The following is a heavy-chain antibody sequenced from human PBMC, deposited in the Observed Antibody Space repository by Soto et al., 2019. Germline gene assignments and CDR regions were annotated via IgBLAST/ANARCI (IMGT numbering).Heavy chain of an antibody. CDR2: INPNGGST. D-gene: IGHD2-21*01. Sequence: QVQLVQSGAEVKKPGASVKISCKASGYTFIHYCLHWVRQGPGQGLEWVAIINPNGGSTNYAHKFQVRVTVTSDTSTATVAMELNSLESDDTAVYFCARSLLQGDFWGQGTLVTVSS. CDR1: GYTFIHYC. V-gene: IGHV1-46*01. CDR3: ARSLLQGDF. J-gene: IGHJ4*02.